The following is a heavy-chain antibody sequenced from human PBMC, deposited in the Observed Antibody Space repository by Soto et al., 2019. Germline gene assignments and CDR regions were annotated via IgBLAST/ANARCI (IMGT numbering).Heavy chain of an antibody. CDR3: GLGTRTFDL. Sequence: ASVKVSCKTSAYTFTNSGICWVRQAPGQGLEWMGWISTYNGNTNYAQRFQGRVTMTKVTSTSTAYMELGSLTSDDTAVYYCGLGTRTFDLWGQGTLVTVSS. CDR2: ISTYNGNT. V-gene: IGHV1-18*04. J-gene: IGHJ4*02. CDR1: AYTFTNSG. D-gene: IGHD6-19*01.